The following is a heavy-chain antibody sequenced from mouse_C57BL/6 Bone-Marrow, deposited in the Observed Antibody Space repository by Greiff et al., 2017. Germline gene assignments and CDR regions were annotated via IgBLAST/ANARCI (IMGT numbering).Heavy chain of an antibody. CDR1: GYTFTDYY. CDR3: ARWESMDY. J-gene: IGHJ4*01. D-gene: IGHD4-1*01. Sequence: QVQLQQSGAELVRPGASVKLSCKASGYTFTDYYIYWVKQRPGQGLEWIARIYPGSGNTYYNEKFKGKATLTAEKSSSTAYMQLSSLTSEDSAVYFCARWESMDYWGQGTSVTVSS. V-gene: IGHV1-76*01. CDR2: IYPGSGNT.